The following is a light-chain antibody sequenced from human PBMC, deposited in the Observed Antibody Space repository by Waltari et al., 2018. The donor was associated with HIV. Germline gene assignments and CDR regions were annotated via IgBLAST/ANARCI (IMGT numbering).Light chain of an antibody. J-gene: IGKJ3*01. Sequence: DIVMTQSQESLTMSPGDRATINCETSRRVVSSSNNQNYLAWYQHKLGQSPKLLIYWASTRAPGVPERFSGGGSGTDFTLTIRGLQADDEAVYYCQQYETVPFTFGPGTTV. CDR1: RRVVSSSNNQNY. CDR3: QQYETVPFT. V-gene: IGKV4-1*01. CDR2: WAS.